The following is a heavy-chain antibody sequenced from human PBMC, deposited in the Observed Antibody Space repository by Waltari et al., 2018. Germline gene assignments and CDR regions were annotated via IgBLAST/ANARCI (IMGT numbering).Heavy chain of an antibody. D-gene: IGHD3-16*01. CDR3: ARDSPAAWGFFRSHAFDI. V-gene: IGHV4-59*01. J-gene: IGHJ3*02. CDR2: IYYSGAT. Sequence: QVQLQESGPGLVKPSETLSLTCTVSGGSISSYYWSWIRQPPGKGLEWIGYIYYSGATDFHPSLKLRVTIAVDTSKTQFSLKLSSVTAADTAVYYCARDSPAAWGFFRSHAFDIWGQGTMVTVSS. CDR1: GGSISSYY.